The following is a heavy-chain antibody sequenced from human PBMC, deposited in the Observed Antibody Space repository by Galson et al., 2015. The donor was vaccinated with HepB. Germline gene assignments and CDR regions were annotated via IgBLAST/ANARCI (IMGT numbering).Heavy chain of an antibody. CDR1: GYTFSSYD. CDR2: MNPNSGNT. J-gene: IGHJ4*02. Sequence: SVKVSCKAFGYTFSSYDVTWVRQASGQGLEWMGWMNPNSGNTGYAPEFQDRVTMTGDTSISTAYMELSSLRSEDTAVYYCARGVRNYLYSDNWGQGTLVTVSS. V-gene: IGHV1-8*01. D-gene: IGHD1-7*01. CDR3: ARGVRNYLYSDN.